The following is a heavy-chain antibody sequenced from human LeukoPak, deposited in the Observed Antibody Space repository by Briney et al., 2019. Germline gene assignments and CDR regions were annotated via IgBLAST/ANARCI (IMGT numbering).Heavy chain of an antibody. CDR2: ISSSSSYI. CDR1: GFTFSSYS. D-gene: IGHD3-3*01. Sequence: GGSLRLSCAASGFTFSSYSMNWVRQAPGKGLEWVSSISSSSSYIYYADSVKGRFAISRDNAKNSLYLQMNSLRAEDTAVYYCASGSEGVVIISGGDAFDYWGQGTLVTVSS. V-gene: IGHV3-21*01. CDR3: ASGSEGVVIISGGDAFDY. J-gene: IGHJ4*02.